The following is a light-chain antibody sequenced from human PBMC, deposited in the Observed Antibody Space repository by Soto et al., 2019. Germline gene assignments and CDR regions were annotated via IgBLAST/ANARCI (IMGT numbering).Light chain of an antibody. CDR1: QDITDY. J-gene: IGKJ1*01. CDR2: DAS. V-gene: IGKV1-33*01. Sequence: DIQMTQSPSSLSASVGDRVSITCQASQDITDYLNWCQQKPGKAPNLLIYDASNLETGVPSRFSGSESGTDFTFTISSLQPEDIAVYFCQQYGYSPRTFGQGTKVDIK. CDR3: QQYGYSPRT.